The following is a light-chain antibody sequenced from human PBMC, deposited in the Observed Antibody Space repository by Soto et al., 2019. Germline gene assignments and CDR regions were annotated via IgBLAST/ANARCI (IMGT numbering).Light chain of an antibody. CDR3: CAFSSSSYVI. Sequence: QSVLTQPPSVSGAPGQTVTMSCTGSSSNFGAGYDVHWYQQLPGTAPKLLIYGSTNRPSGVPARFSGSKSDTSASLAITGLQAEDEADYYCCAFSSSSYVIFGGGTKLTVL. J-gene: IGLJ2*01. V-gene: IGLV1-40*01. CDR1: SSNFGAGYD. CDR2: GST.